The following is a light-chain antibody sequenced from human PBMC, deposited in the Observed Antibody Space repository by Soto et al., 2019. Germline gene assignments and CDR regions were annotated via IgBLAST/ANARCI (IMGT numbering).Light chain of an antibody. V-gene: IGKV3-15*01. CDR2: GAS. Sequence: IVMTQSPATLSVSPGERATLSCRASQSVSSNLAWYQQKPGQAPRLLIYGASTRATGIPARFSGSGSGTDFTLNISSLQSEDFEVYYCQHYNNWPPWTFGQGTKVEIK. CDR3: QHYNNWPPWT. J-gene: IGKJ1*01. CDR1: QSVSSN.